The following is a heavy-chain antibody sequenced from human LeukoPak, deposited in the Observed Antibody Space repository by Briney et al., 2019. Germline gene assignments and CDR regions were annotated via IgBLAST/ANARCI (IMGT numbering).Heavy chain of an antibody. CDR1: VASISSISYY. D-gene: IGHD1-7*01. J-gene: IGHJ3*02. CDR3: GRRRYNWNYWDAFDI. CDR2: IYYSGST. V-gene: IGHV4-39*01. Sequence: SETLSLTCTVSVASISSISYYWGWIRQPPGKGLEWIGTIYYSGSTYYNPSLKSRVTISVDMSKNQFSLRLSSVIAADTAVYYRGRRRYNWNYWDAFDIWGQGTMVTVSS.